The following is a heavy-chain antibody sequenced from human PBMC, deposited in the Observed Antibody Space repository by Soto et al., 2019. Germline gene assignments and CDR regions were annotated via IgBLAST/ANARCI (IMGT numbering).Heavy chain of an antibody. D-gene: IGHD3-3*01. CDR3: TRERQTGSITIFGVVNLYYYYGMDV. CDR1: GFTFGDYA. J-gene: IGHJ6*02. CDR2: IRGKAYGGTT. Sequence: GGALRLSCTASGFTFGDYAMSGFRQAPGKGLEWVGFIRGKAYGGTTEYAASVKGRFTISRDDSKSIAYLQMNSLKTEDTAVYYCTRERQTGSITIFGVVNLYYYYGMDVWGQGTTVTVSS. V-gene: IGHV3-49*03.